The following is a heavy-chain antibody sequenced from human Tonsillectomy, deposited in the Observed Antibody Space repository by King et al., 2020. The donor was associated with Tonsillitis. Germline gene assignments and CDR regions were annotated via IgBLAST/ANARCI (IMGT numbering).Heavy chain of an antibody. CDR1: GYTFTSYG. J-gene: IGHJ5*02. Sequence: QLVQSGAEVKKPGASVKVSCKASGYTFTSYGISWVRQAPGQGLEWMGWISAYNGNTNYAQKLQGRVTMTTDTSTSTASMELRSLRSDDTAVYYCARDYDDFWSGSGGWFDPWGQGTLVTVSS. CDR3: ARDYDDFWSGSGGWFDP. D-gene: IGHD3-3*01. CDR2: ISAYNGNT. V-gene: IGHV1-18*01.